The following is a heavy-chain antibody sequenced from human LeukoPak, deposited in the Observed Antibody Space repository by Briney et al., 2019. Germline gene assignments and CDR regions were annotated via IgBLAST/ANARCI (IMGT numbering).Heavy chain of an antibody. Sequence: ASVKVSCKASGYTFTSYAMNWVRQAPGQGLEWMGGIIPIFGTANYAQKFQGRVTITADESTSTAYMELSSLRSEDTAVYYCARSPITMVRGVISYYYMDVWGKGTTVTISS. D-gene: IGHD3-10*01. J-gene: IGHJ6*03. CDR3: ARSPITMVRGVISYYYMDV. CDR2: IIPIFGTA. CDR1: GYTFTSYA. V-gene: IGHV1-69*13.